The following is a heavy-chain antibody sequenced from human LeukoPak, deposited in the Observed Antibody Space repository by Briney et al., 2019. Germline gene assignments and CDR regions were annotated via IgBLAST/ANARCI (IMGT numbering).Heavy chain of an antibody. CDR3: AKGYLWFGESPFDY. CDR1: GFTFSSYS. J-gene: IGHJ4*02. V-gene: IGHV3-21*04. Sequence: PGGSLRPSCAASGFTFSSYSMNRVRQAPGKGLEWVSSISSSSNYIYYADSVKGRFTISRDNSKNTLYLQMNSLRAEDTAVYYCAKGYLWFGESPFDYWGQGTLVTVSS. CDR2: ISSSSNYI. D-gene: IGHD3-10*01.